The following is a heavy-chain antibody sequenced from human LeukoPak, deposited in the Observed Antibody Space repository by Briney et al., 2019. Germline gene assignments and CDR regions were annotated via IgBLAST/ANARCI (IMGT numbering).Heavy chain of an antibody. CDR1: GGSISSYY. CDR2: IYTSGST. V-gene: IGHV4-4*07. J-gene: IGHJ5*02. CDR3: ARENRYCSSTSCRNWFDP. D-gene: IGHD2-2*01. Sequence: PSETLSLTCTDSGGSISSYYWSWIRQPAGKGLEWIGRIYTSGSTNYNPSLKSRVTMSVDTSKNQFSLKLSSVTAADTAVYYCARENRYCSSTSCRNWFDPWGQGTLVTVSS.